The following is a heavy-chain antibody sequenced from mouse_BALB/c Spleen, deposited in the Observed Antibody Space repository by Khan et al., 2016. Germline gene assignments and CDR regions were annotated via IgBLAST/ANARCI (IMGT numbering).Heavy chain of an antibody. CDR2: INYSGST. Sequence: EVQLQESGPSLVKPSQTLSLTCSVTGDSITSGYWNWIRKFPGNKLEYMGYINYSGSTHYNPSLKSRISITRDTSKNQYYLQLKSVTTEDIATYYCARSNRTDGWFAYWGQGTLVTVSA. V-gene: IGHV3-8*02. CDR1: GDSITSGY. CDR3: ARSNRTDGWFAY. J-gene: IGHJ3*01.